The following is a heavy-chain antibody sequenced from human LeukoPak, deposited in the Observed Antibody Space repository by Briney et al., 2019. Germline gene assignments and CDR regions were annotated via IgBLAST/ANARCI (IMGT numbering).Heavy chain of an antibody. J-gene: IGHJ4*02. CDR3: ASISSGWYWDY. CDR1: GFTFSSYS. D-gene: IGHD6-19*01. Sequence: PGGSLRLSCAASGFTFSSYSMNWVRQAPGKGLEWVSSISSSSSYIYYADSVKGRFTISRDNAKNSPYLQMNSLRAEDTAVYYCASISSGWYWDYWGQGTLVTVSS. CDR2: ISSSSSYI. V-gene: IGHV3-21*01.